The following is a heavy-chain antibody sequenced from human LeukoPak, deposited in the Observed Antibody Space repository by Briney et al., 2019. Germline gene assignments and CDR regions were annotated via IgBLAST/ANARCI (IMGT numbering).Heavy chain of an antibody. J-gene: IGHJ6*02. CDR1: GYTFTGYH. CDR3: ARDYYDSSGYYLGIAYYYGMDV. CDR2: INPNSGDT. Sequence: ASVKVSCKASGYTFTGYHMHWVRQAPGQGLEWMGRINPNSGDTNYAQKFQGRVTMTRDTSISTAYMELSRLRSDDTAVYYCARDYYDSSGYYLGIAYYYGMDVWGQGTTVTVSS. V-gene: IGHV1-2*06. D-gene: IGHD3-22*01.